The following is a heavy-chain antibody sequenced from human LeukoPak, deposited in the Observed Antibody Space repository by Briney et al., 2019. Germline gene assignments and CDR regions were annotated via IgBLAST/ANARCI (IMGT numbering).Heavy chain of an antibody. Sequence: SETLSLTCAVYGGSFSGYYWSWIRQPPGKGLEWIGEINHSGSTNYNPSLKSRVTISVDTSKNQFSLKLSSVTAADTAVYYCARVRGDYNWFDPWGQGTLVTVSS. CDR1: GGSFSGYY. V-gene: IGHV4-34*01. CDR3: ARVRGDYNWFDP. J-gene: IGHJ5*02. CDR2: INHSGST. D-gene: IGHD3-3*01.